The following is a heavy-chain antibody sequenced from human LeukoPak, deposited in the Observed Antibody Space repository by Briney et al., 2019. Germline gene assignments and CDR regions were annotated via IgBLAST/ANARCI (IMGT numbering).Heavy chain of an antibody. CDR1: GYTFTSYG. V-gene: IGHV1-18*01. CDR3: ARGQRYFDWSRHYYYMDV. D-gene: IGHD3-9*01. Sequence: GASVKVSCKTSGYTFTSYGISWVRQAPGQGLEWMGWISAYNGNTNYAQKLQGRVTMTTDTSTSTAYMELSRLRSDDTAVYYCARGQRYFDWSRHYYYMDVWGKGTTVTISS. CDR2: ISAYNGNT. J-gene: IGHJ6*03.